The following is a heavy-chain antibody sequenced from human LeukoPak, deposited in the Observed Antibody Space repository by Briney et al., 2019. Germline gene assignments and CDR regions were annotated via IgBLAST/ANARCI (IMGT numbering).Heavy chain of an antibody. V-gene: IGHV3-13*04. D-gene: IGHD4-23*01. J-gene: IGHJ4*02. Sequence: QPGGSLRLSCAASGFTFSTYDMHWVRQATGKGLEWVSAIDTAGDTYYPDSVKGRFTISRENARNSLYLQMNSLRAGDTAVYFCARENSGAYIAELDYWGQGTLVTVSS. CDR3: ARENSGAYIAELDY. CDR2: IDTAGDT. CDR1: GFTFSTYD.